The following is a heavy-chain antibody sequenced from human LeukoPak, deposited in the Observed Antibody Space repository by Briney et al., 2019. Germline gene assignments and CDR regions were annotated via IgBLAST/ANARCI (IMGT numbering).Heavy chain of an antibody. Sequence: SETLSLTYTIYGGSISGYYWSWLRQPAGKGLEWIGRIYISGRTTYNPSLESRVTMSVDTSKNRFSLNLRSVTAADTAVYYCGRGDFGDSDVFRLWGQGTLVSVSS. CDR1: GGSISGYY. CDR2: IYISGRT. CDR3: GRGDFGDSDVFRL. J-gene: IGHJ4*02. V-gene: IGHV4-4*07. D-gene: IGHD4-17*01.